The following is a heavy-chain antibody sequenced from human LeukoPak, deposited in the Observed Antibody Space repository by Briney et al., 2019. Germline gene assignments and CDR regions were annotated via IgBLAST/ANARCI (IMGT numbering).Heavy chain of an antibody. D-gene: IGHD3-22*01. CDR1: GGTFSSYA. CDR3: ARGYLNYYRSDPGSGY. J-gene: IGHJ4*02. V-gene: IGHV1-8*02. CDR2: MNPNSGNT. Sequence: GASVKVSCKASGGTFSSYAISWVRQAAGQGLEWMGWMNPNSGNTGYAQKFQGRITMTRDTSMSTAYMELTSLTSEDTAVYYCARGYLNYYRSDPGSGYWGQGTLLTVSS.